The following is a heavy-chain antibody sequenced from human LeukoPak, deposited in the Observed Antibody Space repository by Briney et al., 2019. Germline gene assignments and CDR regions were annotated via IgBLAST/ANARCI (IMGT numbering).Heavy chain of an antibody. Sequence: KPSETLSLTCAVYGGSFSGYYWSWIRQPPGKGLEWIGEINHSGSTNYNPSLKSRVTISVDTSKNQFSLKLRSVTAADTAIYFCARQLKLIPAATLDYWGQGTLVTVSS. D-gene: IGHD2-2*01. V-gene: IGHV4-34*01. CDR3: ARQLKLIPAATLDY. CDR1: GGSFSGYY. CDR2: INHSGST. J-gene: IGHJ4*02.